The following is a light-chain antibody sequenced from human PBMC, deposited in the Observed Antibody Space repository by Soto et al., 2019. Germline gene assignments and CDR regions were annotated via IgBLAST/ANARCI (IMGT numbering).Light chain of an antibody. V-gene: IGLV2-14*01. CDR2: DVT. Sequence: QSALTQPASVSDSPGQSITISCTGTSSDVGGYNHVSWYQQHPGKAPKLMIYDVTNRPSGVSNRLSGSKSGSTASLIISGLQAEDEADYYCVSYTSNTTYVFGTGTKVTVL. CDR3: VSYTSNTTYV. CDR1: SSDVGGYNH. J-gene: IGLJ1*01.